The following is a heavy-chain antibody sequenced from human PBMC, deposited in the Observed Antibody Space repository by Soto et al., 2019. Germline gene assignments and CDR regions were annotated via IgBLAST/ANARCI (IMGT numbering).Heavy chain of an antibody. CDR1: GYTFTSYA. D-gene: IGHD3-22*01. V-gene: IGHV1-3*01. CDR3: ATSRSYYYDSSGYDAPFDY. J-gene: IGHJ4*02. CDR2: INAGNGNT. Sequence: ASVKVSCKASGYTFTSYAMHWVRQAPGQRLEWMGWINAGNGNTKYSQKFQGRVTTTRDTSASTAYMELSSLRSEDTAVYYCATSRSYYYDSSGYDAPFDYWGQGTLVTVSS.